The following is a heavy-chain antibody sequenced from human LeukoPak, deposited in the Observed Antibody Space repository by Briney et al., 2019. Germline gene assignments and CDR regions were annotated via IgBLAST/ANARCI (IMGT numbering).Heavy chain of an antibody. D-gene: IGHD3-22*01. V-gene: IGHV1-69*13. J-gene: IGHJ4*02. Sequence: SVKVSCKASGGTFSSYASSWVRQAPGQGLEWMGGIIPIFGTANYAQKFQGRVTITADESTSAAYMELSSLRSEDTAVYYCARGGTYYYDSSGYWLDYWGQGTLVTVSS. CDR3: ARGGTYYYDSSGYWLDY. CDR2: IIPIFGTA. CDR1: GGTFSSYA.